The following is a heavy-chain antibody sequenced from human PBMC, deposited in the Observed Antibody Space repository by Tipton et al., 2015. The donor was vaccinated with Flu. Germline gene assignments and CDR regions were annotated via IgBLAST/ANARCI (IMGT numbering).Heavy chain of an antibody. Sequence: TLSLTCTVSSGSIRSTNYFCAWIRQPPGKGLEWIGNIHYSGSTYYKPSLKSRVTISLDTSKNQFSLNLGSVIAADTAVYYCARLSYYDVDLKNFYFEDWGQGTLVTVSS. CDR1: SGSIRSTNYF. CDR2: IHYSGST. D-gene: IGHD3-10*02. V-gene: IGHV4-39*01. J-gene: IGHJ4*02. CDR3: ARLSYYDVDLKNFYFED.